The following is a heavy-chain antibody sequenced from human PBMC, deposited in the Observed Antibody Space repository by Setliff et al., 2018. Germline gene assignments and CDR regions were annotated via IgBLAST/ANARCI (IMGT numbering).Heavy chain of an antibody. V-gene: IGHV1-18*01. CDR3: ARRVSYDSSGYPLGY. J-gene: IGHJ4*02. CDR2: ISGYNGNT. D-gene: IGHD3-22*01. Sequence: VASVKVSCKTSGYTFINYGLSWMRQAPGQGLEWMGWISGYNGNTDYAQKFQGRVTMTSDTSTNTVYMDLSSLTSEDTAVYFCARRVSYDSSGYPLGYWGRGTLVTVSS. CDR1: GYTFINYG.